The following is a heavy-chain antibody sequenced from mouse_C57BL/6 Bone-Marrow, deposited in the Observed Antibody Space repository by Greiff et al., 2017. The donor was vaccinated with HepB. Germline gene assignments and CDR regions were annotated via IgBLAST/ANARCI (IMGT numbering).Heavy chain of an antibody. CDR3: TSGTTRDFYYAMGC. V-gene: IGHV1-15*01. CDR1: GYTFTDYE. J-gene: IGHJ4*01. CDR2: IDPETGGT. Sequence: VQLQQSGAELVRPGASVTLSCKASGYTFTDYEMHWVKQTPVHGLEWIGAIDPETGGTAYNQKFKGKAILTADKSSSTAYMALRSLTSDDSAVYYCTSGTTRDFYYAMGCWGPGTSVTV. D-gene: IGHD1-1*02.